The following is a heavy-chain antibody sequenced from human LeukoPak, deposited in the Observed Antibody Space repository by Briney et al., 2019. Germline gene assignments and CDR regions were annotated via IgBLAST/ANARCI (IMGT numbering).Heavy chain of an antibody. CDR2: IYYSGST. D-gene: IGHD3-3*01. V-gene: IGHV4-59*01. CDR1: GGSISSYY. J-gene: IGHJ5*02. Sequence: SSETLSLTCTVSGGSISSYYWSWIRQPPGKGLEWIGYIYYSGSTNYNPSLKSRVTISVDTSKNQFSLKLSSVTAADTAVYYCARAAIFGTRALSAWGQGTLVTVSS. CDR3: ARAAIFGTRALSA.